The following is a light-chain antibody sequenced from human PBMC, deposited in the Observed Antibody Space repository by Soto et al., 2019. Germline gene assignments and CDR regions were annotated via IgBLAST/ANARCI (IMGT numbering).Light chain of an antibody. J-gene: IGLJ2*01. CDR1: SSDVGGYNY. Sequence: QSALTQPASVSGSPGQSITISCTGTSSDVGGYNYVSWYQQHPGKAPKLMIYEVSNRPSGVSNRFSGSKSGHTASPTISGLQAEDEADYYCTSKTSSTYVVFGGGTKLTVL. V-gene: IGLV2-14*01. CDR2: EVS. CDR3: TSKTSSTYVV.